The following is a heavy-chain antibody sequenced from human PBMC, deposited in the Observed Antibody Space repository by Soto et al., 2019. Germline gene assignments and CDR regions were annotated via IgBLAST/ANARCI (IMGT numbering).Heavy chain of an antibody. CDR3: ARGLDSVVTRLDY. CDR1: GFTLSSYG. CDR2: IWYDGSNK. J-gene: IGHJ4*02. D-gene: IGHD4-4*01. Sequence: GGSLRLSCAASGFTLSSYGMHWVRQAPGKGLEWVALIWYDGSNKYYADSVEGRFTISRDNSKNTLYLQMNSLRAEDTAVYYCARGLDSVVTRLDYWGQGTLVTVSS. V-gene: IGHV3-33*01.